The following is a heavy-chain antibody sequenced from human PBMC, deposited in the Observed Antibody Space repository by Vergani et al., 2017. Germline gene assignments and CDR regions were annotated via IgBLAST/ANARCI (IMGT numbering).Heavy chain of an antibody. V-gene: IGHV1-18*01. CDR2: ISAYNGNT. D-gene: IGHD6-19*01. J-gene: IGHJ4*02. CDR3: ARADRQWLVQEGVGDY. Sequence: QVQLVQSGAEVKKPGASVKVSCKASGYTFTSYGISWVRQAPGQWLEWMGWISAYNGNTNYAQKLQGRVTMTTDTSTSTAYMELRSLRSDDTAVYYGARADRQWLVQEGVGDYWGQGTLVTVSS. CDR1: GYTFTSYG.